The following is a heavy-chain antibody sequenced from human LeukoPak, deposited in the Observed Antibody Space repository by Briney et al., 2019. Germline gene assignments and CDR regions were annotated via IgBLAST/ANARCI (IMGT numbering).Heavy chain of an antibody. CDR3: ARFTMVRGVITYYYYYGMDV. CDR2: ISAYNGNT. Sequence: ASVKVSCTASGYTFTSYGTSWVRQAPGQGLEWMGWISAYNGNTNYAQKLQGRVTMTTDTSTSTAYMELRSLRSDDTAVYYCARFTMVRGVITYYYYYGMDVWGQGTTVTVSS. D-gene: IGHD3-10*01. CDR1: GYTFTSYG. J-gene: IGHJ6*02. V-gene: IGHV1-18*01.